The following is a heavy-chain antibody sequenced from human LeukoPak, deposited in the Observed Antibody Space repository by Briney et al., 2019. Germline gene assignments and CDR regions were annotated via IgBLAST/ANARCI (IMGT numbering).Heavy chain of an antibody. CDR1: GFTFSDYY. Sequence: KAVGSLRLSCAASGFTFSDYYMSWIRQAPGKGLEWVSYISSSGSTIYYADSVKGRFTISRDNAKNSLYLQMNSLRAEDTAVYYCARDRYYDSSGYYGPWGQGTLVTVSS. D-gene: IGHD3-22*01. V-gene: IGHV3-11*01. CDR3: ARDRYYDSSGYYGP. CDR2: ISSSGSTI. J-gene: IGHJ5*02.